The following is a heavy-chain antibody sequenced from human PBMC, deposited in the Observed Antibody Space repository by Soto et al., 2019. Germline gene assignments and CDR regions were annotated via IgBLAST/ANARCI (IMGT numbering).Heavy chain of an antibody. CDR2: IWYDGSNK. CDR3: ARDSGSGKTRDACDI. V-gene: IGHV3-33*01. D-gene: IGHD2-15*01. J-gene: IGHJ3*02. Sequence: PGGSLRLSCAASGFTFSSYGMHWVRQAPGKGLEWVAVIWYDGSNKYYADSVKGRFTISRDNSKNTLYLQMNSLRAEDTAVYYCARDSGSGKTRDACDIWGQGTMVTAS. CDR1: GFTFSSYG.